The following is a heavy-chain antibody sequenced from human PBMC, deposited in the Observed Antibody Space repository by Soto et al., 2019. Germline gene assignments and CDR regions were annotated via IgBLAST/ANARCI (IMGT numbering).Heavy chain of an antibody. V-gene: IGHV3-23*01. D-gene: IGHD3-3*01. CDR1: GFTFSSYA. CDR3: AKGGLEWLLSRNDYYYYYMDV. Sequence: GGSLRLSCAASGFTFSSYAMSWVRQAPGKGLEWVSGISGSGGSTYYADSVKGRFTISRDNSKNTLYLQMNSLRAEDTAVYYCAKGGLEWLLSRNDYYYYYMDVWGKGTTVTVSS. CDR2: ISGSGGST. J-gene: IGHJ6*03.